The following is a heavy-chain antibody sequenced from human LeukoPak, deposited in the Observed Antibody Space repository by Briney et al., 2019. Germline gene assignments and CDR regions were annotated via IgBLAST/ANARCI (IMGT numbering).Heavy chain of an antibody. Sequence: GGSLRLSCAASGFTFTSFDMSWVRQAQGRGLEWVSTLACLDSSCTEYYADSVKGRFSISRDNSKSTLSLQMNSLRVDDTAIYYCARDSEGCFDYWGQGTLVTVSS. CDR1: GFTFTSFD. D-gene: IGHD3-10*01. V-gene: IGHV3-23*01. J-gene: IGHJ4*02. CDR2: LACLDSSCTE. CDR3: ARDSEGCFDY.